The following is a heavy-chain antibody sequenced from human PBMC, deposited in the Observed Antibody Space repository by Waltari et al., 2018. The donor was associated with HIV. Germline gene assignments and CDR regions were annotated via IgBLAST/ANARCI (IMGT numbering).Heavy chain of an antibody. V-gene: IGHV4-39*01. D-gene: IGHD1-26*01. CDR3: ARHRARKWELLPRVDY. Sequence: QLQLQESGPGLVKPSETLSLTCTVSGGSISSSSYYWGWIRQPPGKGLEWIGSIYYSGSTYYNPSLKSRVTISVDTSKNQFSLKLSSVTAADTAVYYCARHRARKWELLPRVDYWGQGTLVTVSS. CDR2: IYYSGST. CDR1: GGSISSSSYY. J-gene: IGHJ4*02.